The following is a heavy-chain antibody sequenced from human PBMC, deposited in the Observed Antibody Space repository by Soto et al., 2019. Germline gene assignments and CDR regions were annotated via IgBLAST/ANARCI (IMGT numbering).Heavy chain of an antibody. D-gene: IGHD5-12*01. J-gene: IGHJ4*02. CDR3: AHIVVASLGYYFDY. CDR2: IYWDDDK. V-gene: IGHV2-5*02. Sequence: QITLKESGPTLVKPTQTLTLTCTFSGFSLSSTRMAVGWIRQPPGKALEWLALIYWDDDKRYSPFLKSRLTITKDPSKNQVVLTMSTMDPVDTARYYCAHIVVASLGYYFDYWGQGTLVTVSS. CDR1: GFSLSSTRMA.